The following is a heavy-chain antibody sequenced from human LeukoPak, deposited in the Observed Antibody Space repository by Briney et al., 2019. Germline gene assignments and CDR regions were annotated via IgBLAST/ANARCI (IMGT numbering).Heavy chain of an antibody. CDR2: ISYDGSNK. D-gene: IGHD6-19*01. Sequence: GGSLRLSCAASAFTFSSYAMHWVRQAPGKGLEWVAVISYDGSNKYYADSVKGRFTISRDNSENTLFLQMNSLRAEDTAVYYCAKEFSGGWSFDYWGQGTLVTVSS. V-gene: IGHV3-30-3*01. CDR3: AKEFSGGWSFDY. J-gene: IGHJ4*02. CDR1: AFTFSSYA.